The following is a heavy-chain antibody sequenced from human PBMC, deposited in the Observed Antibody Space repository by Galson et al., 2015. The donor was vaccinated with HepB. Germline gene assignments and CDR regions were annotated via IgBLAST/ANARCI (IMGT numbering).Heavy chain of an antibody. V-gene: IGHV3-23*01. J-gene: IGHJ4*02. CDR1: GFTFSSYA. Sequence: SLRLSCAASGFTFSSYAMNWVRQAPGKGLEWVSSISGSATTTNYADSVNGRFTISRDNSKNTLYLQLNNLTVEDTAEYYCTKGFDYWGQGTLVTVSS. CDR3: TKGFDY. CDR2: ISGSATTT.